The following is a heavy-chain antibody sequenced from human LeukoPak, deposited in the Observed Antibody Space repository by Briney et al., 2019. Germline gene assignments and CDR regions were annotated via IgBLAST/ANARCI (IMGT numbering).Heavy chain of an antibody. J-gene: IGHJ3*01. Sequence: GGSLRLACAASGFKFSVYSMNWFRQPPGRGLHWVSRITGTGSQLDDVDYADSVRGRFTISRDNGKDSLFLEMRGLRVEDTGIYFCARETGFADAFDFWGRGTLVTVSS. CDR2: ITGTGSQLDDV. CDR1: GFKFSVYS. V-gene: IGHV3-21*03. CDR3: ARETGFADAFDF.